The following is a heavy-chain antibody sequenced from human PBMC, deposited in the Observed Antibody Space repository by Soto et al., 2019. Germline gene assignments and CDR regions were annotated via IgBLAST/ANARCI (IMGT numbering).Heavy chain of an antibody. CDR1: GFTVSSNY. Sequence: EVQLVESGGGLIQPGGSLRLSCAASGFTVSSNYMSWVRQAPGKGLEWVSVIYSGGSTYYADSVKGRFTISRDNSKNTLYLQMNSLRAEDTAVYYCARDAFDGYYYYGMDVWGQGTTVTVSS. CDR3: ARDAFDGYYYYGMDV. CDR2: IYSGGST. D-gene: IGHD2-8*01. J-gene: IGHJ6*02. V-gene: IGHV3-53*01.